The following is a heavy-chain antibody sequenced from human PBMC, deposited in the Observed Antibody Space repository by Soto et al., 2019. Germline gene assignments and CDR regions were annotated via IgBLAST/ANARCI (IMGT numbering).Heavy chain of an antibody. J-gene: IGHJ4*02. D-gene: IGHD6-25*01. CDR2: ISGSGGTT. CDR3: AKFFVETGSNSGWPWSFHY. V-gene: IGHV3-23*01. CDR1: GFTFSNYA. Sequence: EVQLLESGGGLVQPGRSLRLSCAASGFTFSNYAMSWVRQAPGQGLDWVSAISGSGGTTYYADSVKGRFTISRDNSKNTQFLQMNSLRDEDAAVYYCAKFFVETGSNSGWPWSFHYWGQGTLVTVSS.